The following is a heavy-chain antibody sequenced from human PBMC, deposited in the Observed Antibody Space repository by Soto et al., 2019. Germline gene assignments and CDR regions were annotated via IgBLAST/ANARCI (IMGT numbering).Heavy chain of an antibody. CDR2: IFTRDSET. Sequence: GESLKISCKGPGHLFNNHWIGWVRQTPGKGLEWMGLIFTRDSETRTSPSFQGHVSFSVDNSINTVYLQWTSLKTTDTGIYFCARGYFDSGHGYDLWGQGTLVTVSS. D-gene: IGHD3-10*01. J-gene: IGHJ5*02. V-gene: IGHV5-51*01. CDR3: ARGYFDSGHGYDL. CDR1: GHLFNNHW.